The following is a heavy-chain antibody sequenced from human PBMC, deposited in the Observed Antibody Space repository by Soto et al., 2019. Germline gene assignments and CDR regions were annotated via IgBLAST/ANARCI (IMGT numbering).Heavy chain of an antibody. J-gene: IGHJ4*02. V-gene: IGHV3-30*18. CDR3: AKDQASGQGPFDS. CDR1: GFTFNIYG. Sequence: LRLSCAASGFTFNIYGKHGVRQAPDKGLEWVALISYDGSNQYYADSVKGRFTISRDNSKNALFLQMNSLRADDTAVYYCAKDQASGQGPFDSWGQGTLVTVSS. CDR2: ISYDGSNQ.